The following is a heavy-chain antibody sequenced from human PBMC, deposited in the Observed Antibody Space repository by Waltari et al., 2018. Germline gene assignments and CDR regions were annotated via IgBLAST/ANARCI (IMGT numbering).Heavy chain of an antibody. V-gene: IGHV3-21*01. Sequence: EVQLVESGGGLVKPGGSLRLSCEASGFTFSGYSMNWVRQAPGKGLEGVSSISGDSRFIYYADSVNGRFTISSEDAKNSLYLQMNSLRVEDTAVYYCARDRRGYFDYWGPGTLVSVSS. J-gene: IGHJ4*02. CDR2: ISGDSRFI. CDR3: ARDRRGYFDY. CDR1: GFTFSGYS. D-gene: IGHD3-16*01.